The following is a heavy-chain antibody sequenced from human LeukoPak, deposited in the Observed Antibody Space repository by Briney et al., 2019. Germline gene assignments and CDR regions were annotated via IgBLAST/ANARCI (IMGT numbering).Heavy chain of an antibody. J-gene: IGHJ6*02. CDR2: IYSGGST. Sequence: GGSLRLSCAASGFTVSSNYMSWVRQAPGKGLEWVSVIYSGGSTYYADSVKGRFTISRDNSKSTLYLQMSSLRAEDTAVYYCARGPYSSSWYGVAGSYYYYGMDVWGQGTTVTVSS. CDR1: GFTVSSNY. V-gene: IGHV3-53*01. CDR3: ARGPYSSSWYGVAGSYYYYGMDV. D-gene: IGHD6-13*01.